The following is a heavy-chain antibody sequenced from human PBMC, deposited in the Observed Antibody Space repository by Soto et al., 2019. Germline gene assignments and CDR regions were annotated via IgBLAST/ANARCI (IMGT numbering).Heavy chain of an antibody. CDR3: ARESEDLTSNFDY. V-gene: IGHV1-8*01. J-gene: IGHJ4*02. CDR2: MNPNTGNS. CDR1: GYTFTSYD. Sequence: GASVKVSCKASGYTFTSYDIYWVRQATGQGLEWMGWMNPNTGNSGYAQKFQGRVTMTSNTSITTAHMELNSLRAEDTAVYYCARESEDLTSNFDYWGQGTLVTVSS.